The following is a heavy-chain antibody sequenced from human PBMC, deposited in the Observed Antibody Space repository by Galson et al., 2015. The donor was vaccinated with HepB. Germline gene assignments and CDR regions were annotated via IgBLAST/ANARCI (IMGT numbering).Heavy chain of an antibody. CDR3: ARVPSRRYSSGRSEFDY. D-gene: IGHD6-19*01. CDR1: GFTFGSYS. CDR2: ISSSSSYI. J-gene: IGHJ4*02. Sequence: SLRLSCAASGFTFGSYSMNWVRQAPGKGLEWVSSISSSSSYIYYADSVKGRFTISRDNAKNPLYLQMNSLRAEDTAVYYCARVPSRRYSSGRSEFDYWGQGTLVTVSS. V-gene: IGHV3-21*01.